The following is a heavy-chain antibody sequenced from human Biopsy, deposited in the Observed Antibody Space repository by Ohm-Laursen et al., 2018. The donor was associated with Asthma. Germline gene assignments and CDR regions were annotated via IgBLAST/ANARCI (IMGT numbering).Heavy chain of an antibody. D-gene: IGHD3-22*01. J-gene: IGHJ4*02. CDR2: IHHSGTS. CDR1: GDSITSGGCC. CDR3: ARIPRRSGSYFVDY. Sequence: SQTLSLTCPVSGDSITSGGCCWNWIRQHPGKGLEWIGYIHHSGTSYFNPSLKSRVSSSRDTSKNQFSLRLSSVTAADTAMYYCARIPRRSGSYFVDYWGQGTLVTVSS. V-gene: IGHV4-31*03.